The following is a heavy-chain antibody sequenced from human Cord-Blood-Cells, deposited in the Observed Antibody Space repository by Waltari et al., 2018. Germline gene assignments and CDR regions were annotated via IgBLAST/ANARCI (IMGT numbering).Heavy chain of an antibody. D-gene: IGHD1-26*01. CDR1: GGTFSSYA. CDR2: IIPIFGTS. CDR3: ASVKVGADAFDI. Sequence: QVQLVQSGAEVKKPGSSVKVSCQASGGTFSSYAISWVRQAPGQGLEWMGGIIPIFGTSNYAQKFQGRGTITADESTSTAYMELSSLRSDDTAVYYCASVKVGADAFDIWGQGTMVTVSS. J-gene: IGHJ3*02. V-gene: IGHV1-69*01.